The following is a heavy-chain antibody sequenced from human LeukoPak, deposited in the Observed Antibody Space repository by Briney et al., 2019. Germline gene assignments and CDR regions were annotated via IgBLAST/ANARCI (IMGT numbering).Heavy chain of an antibody. Sequence: ASVKVSCKASGGTFSSYTISWVRQAPGQGLEWMGRIIPILGLSNYAQKFQGSVTITADKSTSTAYMELSSVTAADTAVYYCARVSNGKKKSIAAAGTPYWFDPWGQGTLVTVSS. CDR3: ARVSNGKKKSIAAAGTPYWFDP. V-gene: IGHV1-69*02. CDR1: GGTFSSYT. D-gene: IGHD6-13*01. CDR2: IIPILGLS. J-gene: IGHJ5*02.